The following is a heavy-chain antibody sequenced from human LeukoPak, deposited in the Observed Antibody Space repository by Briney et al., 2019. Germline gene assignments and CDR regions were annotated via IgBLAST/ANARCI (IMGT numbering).Heavy chain of an antibody. CDR2: INSDGSST. Sequence: GGSLRLSCAASGFTFSSYWMHWVRQAPGKGLVWVSRINSDGSSTSYADSVKGRFTISRDNAKNTLYLQMNSLRAEDAAVYYCARDVRIAAAGAPYWFDPWGQGTLVTVSS. CDR1: GFTFSSYW. D-gene: IGHD6-13*01. CDR3: ARDVRIAAAGAPYWFDP. V-gene: IGHV3-74*01. J-gene: IGHJ5*02.